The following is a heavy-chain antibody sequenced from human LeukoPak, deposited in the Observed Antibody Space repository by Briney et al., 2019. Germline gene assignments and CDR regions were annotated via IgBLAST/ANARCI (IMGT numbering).Heavy chain of an antibody. V-gene: IGHV3-30-3*01. CDR2: ISYDGSNK. Sequence: GGSLRLSCAASGFTFSTYAMYWVRQAPGKGLEWVAFISYDGSNKYYADSVKGRFTISRDNAKNTLYLQMNSLRAEDTAVYYCARGLSSGDYIYYYYYMDVWGKGTTVTVSS. CDR1: GFTFSTYA. CDR3: ARGLSSGDYIYYYYYMDV. J-gene: IGHJ6*03. D-gene: IGHD6-25*01.